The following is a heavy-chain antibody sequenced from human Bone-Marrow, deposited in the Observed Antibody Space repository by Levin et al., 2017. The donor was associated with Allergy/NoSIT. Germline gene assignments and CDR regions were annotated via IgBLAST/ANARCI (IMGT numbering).Heavy chain of an antibody. V-gene: IGHV3-23*01. CDR2: IFGSGSNT. CDR1: GFTFGSYA. CDR3: AKLARSSQLRPRFDS. Sequence: PGGSLRLSCTASGFTFGSYAMGWVRQAPGQGLEWVSLIFGSGSNTYYADAVKGRLTISRDNSNNTLYLQMNSLRADDTAVYYCAKLARSSQLRPRFDSWGRGTLVTVSS. D-gene: IGHD1-26*01. J-gene: IGHJ4*02.